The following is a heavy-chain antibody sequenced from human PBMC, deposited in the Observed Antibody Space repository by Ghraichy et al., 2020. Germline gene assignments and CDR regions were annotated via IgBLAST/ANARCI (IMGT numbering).Heavy chain of an antibody. CDR3: ARDRIAVAGTVYFDY. D-gene: IGHD6-19*01. CDR1: GGSISSYY. J-gene: IGHJ4*02. Sequence: SETLSLTCTVSGGSISSYYWSWIRQPAGKGLEWIGRIYTSGSTNYNPSLKSRVTMSVDTSKNQFSLKLSSVTAADTAVYYCARDRIAVAGTVYFDYWGQGTLVTVSS. V-gene: IGHV4-4*07. CDR2: IYTSGST.